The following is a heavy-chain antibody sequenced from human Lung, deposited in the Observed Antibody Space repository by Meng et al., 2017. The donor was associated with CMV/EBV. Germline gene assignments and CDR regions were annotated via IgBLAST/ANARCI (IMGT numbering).Heavy chain of an antibody. CDR2: INPHSGDT. V-gene: IGHV1-2*02. CDR1: GYTFTGYN. CDR3: ARLFHTSLGTNYYYGRDG. D-gene: IGHD3-10*01. Sequence: ASVXVSXKASGYTFTGYNIHWVRQAPGQGLEWMGWINPHSGDTKYAQKFQGRVTLTTDTSINTAYMEVSRLKSDDTAVFFCARLFHTSLGTNYYYGRDGWXQGTXVTVSS. J-gene: IGHJ6*02.